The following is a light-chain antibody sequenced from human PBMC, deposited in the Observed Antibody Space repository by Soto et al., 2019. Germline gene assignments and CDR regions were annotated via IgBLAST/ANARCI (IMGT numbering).Light chain of an antibody. CDR1: QGISSH. CDR3: KQLNRYPLS. Sequence: DIQLTQSPSFLSASVGDRVTITCRASQGISSHLAWYQQQPGKAPKLLIYVASTLQSGVPSRFSGSGSGTEFTLTISGLQPEDFASYYCKQLNRYPLSLGQGTRLEIK. V-gene: IGKV1-9*01. CDR2: VAS. J-gene: IGKJ5*01.